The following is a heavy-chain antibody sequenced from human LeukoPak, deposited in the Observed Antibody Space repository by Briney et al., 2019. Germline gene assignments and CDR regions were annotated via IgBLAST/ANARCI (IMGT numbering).Heavy chain of an antibody. Sequence: GRSLRLSCAASGFTFSSYAMHWVRQAPGKGLEWVSAISGSGGSTYYADSVKGRFTISRDNSKNTLYLQMNSLRAEDTAVYYCAKTVTTVTTSHYYYGMDVWGQGTTVTVSS. CDR2: ISGSGGST. J-gene: IGHJ6*02. D-gene: IGHD4-17*01. V-gene: IGHV3-23*01. CDR1: GFTFSSYA. CDR3: AKTVTTVTTSHYYYGMDV.